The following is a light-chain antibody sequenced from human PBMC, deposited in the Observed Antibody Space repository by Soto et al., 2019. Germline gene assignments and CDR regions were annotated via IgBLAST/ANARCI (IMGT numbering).Light chain of an antibody. J-gene: IGLJ1*01. CDR2: DVS. V-gene: IGLV2-14*03. Sequence: QSALTQPASVSVSPGQSITISCTGTSSDVGGYNYVSWYQHHRGKAPKLMIYDVSNRPSGVSNRFSGSKSGNAASLTISGLQPEDEDHYYCSSYTTSNTRQIAFGTGTKLTVL. CDR1: SSDVGGYNY. CDR3: SSYTTSNTRQIA.